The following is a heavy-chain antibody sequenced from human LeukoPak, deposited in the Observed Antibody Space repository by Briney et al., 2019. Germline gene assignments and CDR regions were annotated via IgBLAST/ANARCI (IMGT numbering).Heavy chain of an antibody. D-gene: IGHD3-22*01. V-gene: IGHV3-30*04. CDR2: TSYDGSNK. J-gene: IGHJ4*02. CDR3: ARATNYYYDSSGYAPDFDY. CDR1: GFTFSSYS. Sequence: GGSLRLSCAASGFTFSSYSMHWVRRAPGKGLGRVALTSYDGSNKYHADSVKGRFTISRDNSKNTLYLQMNSLRAEDTAVYYCARATNYYYDSSGYAPDFDYWGQGTLVTVSS.